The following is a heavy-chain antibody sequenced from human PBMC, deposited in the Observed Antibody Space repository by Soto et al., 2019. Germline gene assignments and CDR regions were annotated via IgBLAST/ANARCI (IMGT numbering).Heavy chain of an antibody. CDR2: ISGSGGST. J-gene: IGHJ4*02. Sequence: GGSLRLSCAASGFTFSSYAMSWVRQAPGKGLEWVSAISGSGGSTYYADSVKGRFTISRDNSKNTLYLQMNSLRAEDTAVYYCAKVLLWELHLEAIDYWGQGTLVTVSS. D-gene: IGHD1-26*01. V-gene: IGHV3-23*01. CDR3: AKVLLWELHLEAIDY. CDR1: GFTFSSYA.